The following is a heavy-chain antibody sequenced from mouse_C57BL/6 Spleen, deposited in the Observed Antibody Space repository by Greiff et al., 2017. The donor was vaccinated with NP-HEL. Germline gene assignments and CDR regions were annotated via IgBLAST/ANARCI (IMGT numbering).Heavy chain of an antibody. V-gene: IGHV1-55*01. CDR2: IYPGSGST. CDR1: GYTFTSYW. Sequence: VQLQQPGAELVKPGASVKMSCKASGYTFTSYWITWVKQRPGQGLEWIGDIYPGSGSTNYNEKFKSKATLTVDTSSSTAYMQLSSLTSEDSAVYYCARSRGNYGNYVGAMDYWGQGTSVTVSS. J-gene: IGHJ4*01. D-gene: IGHD2-1*01. CDR3: ARSRGNYGNYVGAMDY.